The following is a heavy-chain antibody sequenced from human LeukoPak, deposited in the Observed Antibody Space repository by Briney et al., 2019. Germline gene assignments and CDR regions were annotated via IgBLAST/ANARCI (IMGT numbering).Heavy chain of an antibody. CDR1: GVSFSAYY. CDR3: ARVDKNGGTTFDY. CDR2: INHSGST. Sequence: SETLSLTCAVYGVSFSAYYWSWIRQPPGKGLEWIGEINHSGSTNYNPSLKSRVIISVDTSKNQLSLKLSSVTAADTAVYYCARVDKNGGTTFDYWGQGTLVTVSS. D-gene: IGHD2/OR15-2a*01. V-gene: IGHV4-34*01. J-gene: IGHJ4*02.